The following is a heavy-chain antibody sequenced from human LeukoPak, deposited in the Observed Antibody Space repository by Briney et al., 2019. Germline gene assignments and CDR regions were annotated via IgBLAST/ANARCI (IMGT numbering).Heavy chain of an antibody. CDR1: GLTFSSYW. V-gene: IGHV3-7*01. CDR3: ARYSSSSPPYYYYYMDV. J-gene: IGHJ6*03. D-gene: IGHD6-6*01. Sequence: GGSLRLSCAASGLTFSSYWMSWVRQAPGKGLEWVANIKQDGSEKYYVDSVKGRFTISGDNAKNSLYLQMNSLRAEDTAVYYCARYSSSSPPYYYYYMDVWGKGTTVTVSS. CDR2: IKQDGSEK.